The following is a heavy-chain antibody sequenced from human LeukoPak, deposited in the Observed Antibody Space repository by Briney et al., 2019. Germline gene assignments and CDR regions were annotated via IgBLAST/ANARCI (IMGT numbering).Heavy chain of an antibody. D-gene: IGHD5-12*01. CDR3: ARAIGAGYNYYYYGMDV. J-gene: IGHJ6*02. CDR2: IYYSGST. V-gene: IGHV4-59*01. Sequence: TSETLSLTCTVSGGSISSYYWSWIRQPPGKGLEWIGYIYYSGSTNYNPSLKSRVTISVDTSKNQFSLKLSSVTAADTAVYYCARAIGAGYNYYYYGMDVWGQGTTVTVSS. CDR1: GGSISSYY.